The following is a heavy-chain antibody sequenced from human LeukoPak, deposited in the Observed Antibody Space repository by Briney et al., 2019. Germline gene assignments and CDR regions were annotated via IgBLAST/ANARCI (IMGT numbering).Heavy chain of an antibody. CDR1: GFTFSTSA. Sequence: GGSLRLSCSASGFTFSTSAMSWVRQAPEKGLEWVSGITGSGVGTYYADSVKGRFTISRDNSKNTLFLQMNSLRAEDTALFYCAKGSGSTLGAFDIWGQGTMVTVSS. V-gene: IGHV3-23*01. J-gene: IGHJ3*02. CDR2: ITGSGVGT. CDR3: AKGSGSTLGAFDI. D-gene: IGHD3-22*01.